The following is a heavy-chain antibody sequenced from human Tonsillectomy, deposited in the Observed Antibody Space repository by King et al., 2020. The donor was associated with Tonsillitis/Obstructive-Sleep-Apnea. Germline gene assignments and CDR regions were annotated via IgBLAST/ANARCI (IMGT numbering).Heavy chain of an antibody. CDR2: IYYSGST. V-gene: IGHV4-59*08. CDR3: ASRGGGERHYDFWRGYYTDPNWFDP. J-gene: IGHJ5*02. CDR1: GGSISSYY. D-gene: IGHD3-3*01. Sequence: QLQESGPGLVKPSETLSLTCTVSGGSISSYYWNWIRQPPGKGLEWIGYIYYSGSTNYNPSLKSRVTISVDTSKNQFSLKLNSVTAADTAVYYCASRGGGERHYDFWRGYYTDPNWFDPWGQGTLVTVSS.